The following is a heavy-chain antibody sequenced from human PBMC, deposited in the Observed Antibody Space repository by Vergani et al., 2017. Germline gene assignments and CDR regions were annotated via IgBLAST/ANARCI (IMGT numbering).Heavy chain of an antibody. V-gene: IGHV1-69*08. CDR1: GATFRSNT. D-gene: IGHD2-21*02. Sequence: QVQLMQSGAEVKKPGSSVKVSCKASGATFRSNTISWVRQVPGQGLEWMGRIIPVLGKTKYAQDFQGRLTITADTSTSTAYMALTSLRSQDTAVYYCARDPRGYGGDPEDYYYGMDVWGQGTTVTVSS. CDR2: IIPVLGKT. CDR3: ARDPRGYGGDPEDYYYGMDV. J-gene: IGHJ6*02.